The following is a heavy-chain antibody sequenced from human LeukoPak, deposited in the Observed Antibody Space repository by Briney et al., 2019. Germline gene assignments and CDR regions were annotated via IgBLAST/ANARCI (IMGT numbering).Heavy chain of an antibody. J-gene: IGHJ5*02. CDR2: ISAYNGNT. D-gene: IGHD4-17*01. CDR1: GYTFTSYG. V-gene: IGHV1-18*01. Sequence: GASVKVSCKGSGYTFTSYGISWVRQAPGQGLEWMGWISAYNGNTNYAQKLQGRVTMTTDTSTSTAYMELRSLRSDDTAVYYCARDPTVTTIDRNWFDPWGQGTLVTVSS. CDR3: ARDPTVTTIDRNWFDP.